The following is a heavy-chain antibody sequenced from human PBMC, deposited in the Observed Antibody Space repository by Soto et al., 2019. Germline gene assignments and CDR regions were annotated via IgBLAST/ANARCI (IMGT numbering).Heavy chain of an antibody. CDR2: ISGSGDST. CDR3: AKGVPGIAVAGTGYFQH. J-gene: IGHJ1*01. V-gene: IGHV3-23*01. D-gene: IGHD6-19*01. CDR1: GFTFSSYA. Sequence: GGSLRLSCAASGFTFSSYAMSWVRQAPGKGLEWVSGISGSGDSTYYADSVKGRLTISRDNSKKTVYLQMNSLRAEDTAVYYCAKGVPGIAVAGTGYFQHWGQGTLVTVSS.